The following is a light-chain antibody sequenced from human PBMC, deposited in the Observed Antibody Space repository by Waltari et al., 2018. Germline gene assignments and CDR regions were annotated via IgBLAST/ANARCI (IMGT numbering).Light chain of an antibody. CDR2: EVT. J-gene: IGLJ3*02. V-gene: IGLV2-23*02. Sequence: QSAPTQPASVSGSPGQSIPISCTGTSSDIGSYALVSWYHQPPGKAPKLMIYEVTKRPSGVSTRFSGSKSGNTASLTISGLQADDEADYYCYSYANGRVFGGGTKLTVL. CDR3: YSYANGRV. CDR1: SSDIGSYAL.